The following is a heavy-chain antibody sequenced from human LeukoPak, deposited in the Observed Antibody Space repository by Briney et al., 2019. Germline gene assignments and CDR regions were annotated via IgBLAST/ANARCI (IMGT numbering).Heavy chain of an antibody. CDR3: VRGRTVRGVIKFYYYMDV. Sequence: SETLSLTCAVYGGSFSGYYWSWIRQPPGKGLEWIGEINYSGGTNYNPSLKSRVTISVDTSKNQFSLKLSSVTAADTAVYYCVRGRTVRGVIKFYYYMDVWGKGTTVTVSS. J-gene: IGHJ6*03. CDR1: GGSFSGYY. CDR2: INYSGGT. V-gene: IGHV4-34*01. D-gene: IGHD3-10*01.